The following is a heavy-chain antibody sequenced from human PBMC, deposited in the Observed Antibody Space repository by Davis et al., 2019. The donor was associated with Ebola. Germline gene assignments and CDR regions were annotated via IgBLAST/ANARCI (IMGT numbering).Heavy chain of an antibody. CDR2: ISSSGSTI. V-gene: IGHV3-11*01. CDR1: GFTFSDYY. D-gene: IGHD3-10*01. J-gene: IGHJ6*02. Sequence: GESLKISCAASGFTFSDYYMSWIRQAPGKGLEWVSYISSSGSTIYYADSVKGRFTISRDNAKNSLYLQMNSLRAEDTAVYYCARAVYYGPEDVWGQGTTVTVSS. CDR3: ARAVYYGPEDV.